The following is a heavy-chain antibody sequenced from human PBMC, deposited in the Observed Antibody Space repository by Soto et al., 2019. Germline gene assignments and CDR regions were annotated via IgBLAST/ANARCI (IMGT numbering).Heavy chain of an antibody. J-gene: IGHJ6*02. V-gene: IGHV6-1*01. Sequence: SQTLSLTCAISGDSVSSNSAAWNWIRQSPSRGLEWLGRTYYRSKWYNDYAVSVKSRITINPDTSKNQFSLQLNSVTPEDTAVYDCARERVDTERYYYYGMVVWGQGTTVTVSS. CDR1: GDSVSSNSAA. CDR3: ARERVDTERYYYYGMVV. D-gene: IGHD5-18*01. CDR2: TYYRSKWYN.